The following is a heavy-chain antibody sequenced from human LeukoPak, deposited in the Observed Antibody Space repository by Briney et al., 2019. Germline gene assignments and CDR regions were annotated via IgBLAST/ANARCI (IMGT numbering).Heavy chain of an antibody. D-gene: IGHD5-18*01. J-gene: IGHJ4*02. CDR2: ITVSVGNT. CDR3: AKGNGYSYGRYYFDY. Sequence: AGRSVSLACAASGFTFSSYAMGSVSQAPGKGLESLSSITVSVGNTYYADSVKGPFTMSTANSKNTLYLQVNSLRAEDTAVYYCAKGNGYSYGRYYFDYWGQGTLVTVSS. CDR1: GFTFSSYA. V-gene: IGHV3-23*01.